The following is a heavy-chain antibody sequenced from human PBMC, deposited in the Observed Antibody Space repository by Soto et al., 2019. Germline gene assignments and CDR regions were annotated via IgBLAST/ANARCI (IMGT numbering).Heavy chain of an antibody. D-gene: IGHD1-26*01. J-gene: IGHJ6*04. Sequence: SETLSLTCSVCGDSVSSGSYYWTWIRQSPGKGLEWIGHIYYSGSTEYNPSLTSRVTISFDMSKNQLSLTLTSVTAPDSAAYFCARARGHHAGAFEGWGRGTTVTVSS. CDR1: GDSVSSGSYY. CDR2: IYYSGST. V-gene: IGHV4-61*01. CDR3: ARARGHHAGAFEG.